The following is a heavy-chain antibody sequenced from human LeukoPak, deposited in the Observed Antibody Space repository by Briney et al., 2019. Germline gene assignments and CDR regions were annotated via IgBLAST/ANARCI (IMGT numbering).Heavy chain of an antibody. V-gene: IGHV4-39*01. CDR3: ARGGPHYDFWSGYLDY. CDR2: IYYSGST. J-gene: IGHJ4*02. CDR1: GGSISSSSYY. Sequence: PSETLSLTCTVSGGSISSSSYYWGWIRQPPGKGLEWIGSIYYSGSTYYNPSLKSRVTISVDTSKNQFSLKLSSVTAADTAVYYCARGGPHYDFWSGYLDYWGQGTLVTVSS. D-gene: IGHD3-3*01.